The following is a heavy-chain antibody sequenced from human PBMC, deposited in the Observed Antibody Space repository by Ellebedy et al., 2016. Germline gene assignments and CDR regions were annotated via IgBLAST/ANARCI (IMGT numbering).Heavy chain of an antibody. Sequence: ASVKVSCXASGYTFTSYGISWVRQAPGQGLEWMGWISAYNVNTNYAQKLQGRVTMTTDTSTSTAYMELRSLRSDDTAVYYCARRVTTVTINWFDPWGQGTLVTVSS. D-gene: IGHD4-17*01. V-gene: IGHV1-18*01. CDR3: ARRVTTVTINWFDP. CDR1: GYTFTSYG. J-gene: IGHJ5*02. CDR2: ISAYNVNT.